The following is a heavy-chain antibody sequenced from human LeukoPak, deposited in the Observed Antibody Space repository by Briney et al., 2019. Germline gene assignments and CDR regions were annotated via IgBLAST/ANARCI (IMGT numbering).Heavy chain of an antibody. J-gene: IGHJ3*01. CDR3: ARYRYSGYDDAFDV. CDR2: LHTTGGT. Sequence: PSETLSLTCIVSGASISSGNYYWTWIRQPTGKGLEWIGRLHTTGGTNYNPSFKSRLSISGDTSKNQFSLQLSSVTAADTAVYYCARYRYSGYDDAFDVWGQGTMVTVSS. V-gene: IGHV4-61*02. D-gene: IGHD5-12*01. CDR1: GASISSGNYY.